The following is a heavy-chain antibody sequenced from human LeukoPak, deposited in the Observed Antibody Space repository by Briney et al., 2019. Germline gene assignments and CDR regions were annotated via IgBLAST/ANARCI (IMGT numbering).Heavy chain of an antibody. CDR1: GFTFRSYC. CDR2: INDDATET. D-gene: IGHD6-19*01. Sequence: GGSLRLSCAASGFTFRSYCMTWVRQAPRKGLEWVANINDDATETNYIDSVKGRFTISRDNVRNSLHLQMDSLRAEDTAVYYCSGGGGWESDFWGQGTLVTVSS. CDR3: SGGGGWESDF. J-gene: IGHJ4*02. V-gene: IGHV3-7*03.